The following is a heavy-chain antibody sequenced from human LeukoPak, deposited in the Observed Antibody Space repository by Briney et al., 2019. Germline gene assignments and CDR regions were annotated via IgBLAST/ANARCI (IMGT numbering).Heavy chain of an antibody. CDR1: GFTVSSNY. J-gene: IGHJ4*02. CDR2: IYSGGST. D-gene: IGHD2-8*01. Sequence: PGGSLRLSCAASGFTVSSNYMSWVRQAPGKGLEWVSVIYSGGSTYCADSVKGRFTISGDNSKNTLYLQMNSLRVEDTAVYYCARSVSPIRFDFWGQGTLVIVSS. V-gene: IGHV3-53*01. CDR3: ARSVSPIRFDF.